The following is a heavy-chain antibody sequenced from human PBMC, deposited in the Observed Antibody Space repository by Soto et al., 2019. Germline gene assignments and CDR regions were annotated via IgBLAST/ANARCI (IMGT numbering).Heavy chain of an antibody. CDR2: IYYSGST. Sequence: SETLSLTCTVSGGSISSSSYYWGWIRQPPGKGLEWIGSIYYSGSTYYNPSLKSRVTISVDTSKNQFSLKLSSVTAADTAVYYCARHVYDSSSPSSRFDPWGQGTLVTVSS. V-gene: IGHV4-39*01. D-gene: IGHD6-13*01. J-gene: IGHJ5*02. CDR1: GGSISSSSYY. CDR3: ARHVYDSSSPSSRFDP.